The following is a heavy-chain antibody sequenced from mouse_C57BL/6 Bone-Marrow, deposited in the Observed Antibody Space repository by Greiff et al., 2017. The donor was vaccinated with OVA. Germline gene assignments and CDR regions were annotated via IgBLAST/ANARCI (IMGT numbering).Heavy chain of an antibody. Sequence: VQLQQPGAELVKPGASVKMSCKASGYTFTSYWITWVKQRPGQGLEWIGDIYPRSGNTYYNEKFKGKATLTADKSSSTAYMELRSLTSEDSAVYFCARSYYGSSSWFAYWGQGTLVTVSA. CDR1: GYTFTSYW. J-gene: IGHJ3*01. V-gene: IGHV1-55*01. CDR2: IYPRSGNT. CDR3: ARSYYGSSSWFAY. D-gene: IGHD1-1*01.